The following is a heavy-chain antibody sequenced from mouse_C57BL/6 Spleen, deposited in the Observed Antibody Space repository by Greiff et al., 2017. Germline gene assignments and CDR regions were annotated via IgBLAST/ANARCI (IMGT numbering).Heavy chain of an antibody. V-gene: IGHV3-6*01. CDR3: ARDLYFDY. J-gene: IGHJ2*01. Sequence: ESGPGLVKPSQSLSLTCSVTGYSITSGYYWNWIRQFPGNKLEWMGYISYDGSNNYNPSLKNRISITRDTSKNQFFLKLNSVTTEDTATYYCARDLYFDYGGQGTTLTVSS. CDR2: ISYDGSN. CDR1: GYSITSGYY.